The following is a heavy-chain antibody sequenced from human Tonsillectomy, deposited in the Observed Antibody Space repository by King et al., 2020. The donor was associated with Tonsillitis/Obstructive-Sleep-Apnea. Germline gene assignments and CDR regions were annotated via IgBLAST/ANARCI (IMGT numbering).Heavy chain of an antibody. V-gene: IGHV3-21*01. CDR3: ARGGYSSSSFDY. CDR1: GFTFSSYS. J-gene: IGHJ4*02. Sequence: VQLVESGGGLVKPGGSLRLSCAASGFTFSSYSMNWVRQAPGKGLEWVSSISSSSSYIYYAESVKGRFTISRDNAKNSLYLQMNSLRAEDTAVYYCARGGYSSSSFDYWGQGTLVTVSS. CDR2: ISSSSSYI. D-gene: IGHD6-13*01.